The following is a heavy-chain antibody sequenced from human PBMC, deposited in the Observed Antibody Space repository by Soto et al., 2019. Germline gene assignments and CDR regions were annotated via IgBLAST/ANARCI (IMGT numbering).Heavy chain of an antibody. CDR1: GFTFKSYA. J-gene: IGHJ4*02. Sequence: PGGSLRLSCAASGFTFKSYAVSWVRQAPGKGLEWVSVITGSGDSTYYADSVKGRFTISRDNSKNTLYLQMNSLRAEDTAVYYCAKHPGTVDIAAAGNFDYWGQGTLVTVSS. CDR2: ITGSGDST. CDR3: AKHPGTVDIAAAGNFDY. D-gene: IGHD6-13*01. V-gene: IGHV3-23*01.